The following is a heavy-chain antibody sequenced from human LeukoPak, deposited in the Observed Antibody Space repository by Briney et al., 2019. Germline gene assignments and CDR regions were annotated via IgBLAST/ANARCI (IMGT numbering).Heavy chain of an antibody. J-gene: IGHJ4*02. D-gene: IGHD6-13*01. Sequence: GGSLRLSCAAPGFTFSSYSMNWVRQAPGKGLEWVSSISSSSSYIYYADSVKGRFTISRDNSKNTLYLQMNSLRAEDTAVYYCAKDQYSSSWYFDYWGQGTLVTVSS. CDR2: ISSSSSYI. V-gene: IGHV3-21*04. CDR3: AKDQYSSSWYFDY. CDR1: GFTFSSYS.